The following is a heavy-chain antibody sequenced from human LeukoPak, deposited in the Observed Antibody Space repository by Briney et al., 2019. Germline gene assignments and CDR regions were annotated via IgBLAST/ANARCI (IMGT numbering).Heavy chain of an antibody. D-gene: IGHD2-15*01. CDR1: GYTFTSYY. V-gene: IGHV1-2*06. CDR2: INPNSGGT. J-gene: IGHJ4*02. Sequence: ASVKVSCKASGYTFTSYYMHWVRQAPGQGPEWMGRINPNSGGTNYAQKFQGRVTMTRDTSISTAYMELSRLRSDDTAVYYCATDSEVLGYCSGVSCPPGYWGQGTLVTVSS. CDR3: ATDSEVLGYCSGVSCPPGY.